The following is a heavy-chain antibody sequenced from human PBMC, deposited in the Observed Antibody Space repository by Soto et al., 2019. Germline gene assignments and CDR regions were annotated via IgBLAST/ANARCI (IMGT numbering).Heavy chain of an antibody. Sequence: ESGGGVVQPGRSLRLSCAASGFTFSSYGMHWVRPAPGKGLEWVSVIWYDGSNKYYADSVKGRFTISRDNSKNTLYLQMNSLRAEDTAVYYCARELNGYRSSWANYCGQGPLVTVSS. CDR2: IWYDGSNK. CDR1: GFTFSSYG. V-gene: IGHV3-33*01. CDR3: ARELNGYRSSWANY. D-gene: IGHD6-13*01. J-gene: IGHJ4*02.